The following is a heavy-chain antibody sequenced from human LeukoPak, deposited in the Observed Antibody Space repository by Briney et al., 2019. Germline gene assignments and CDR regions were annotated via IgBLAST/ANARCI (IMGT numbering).Heavy chain of an antibody. CDR2: IIPNSGGT. CDR1: GYTFSGNY. Sequence: GASVKVSCRASGYTFSGNYLHWVRQAPGQGLEWMGWIIPNSGGTNYAQKFQGRVTMTRDTSISTAYMALSSLKSDDTALYYCARDLGGSLLVFDYWGQGTLVTVSS. D-gene: IGHD1-26*01. V-gene: IGHV1-2*02. J-gene: IGHJ4*02. CDR3: ARDLGGSLLVFDY.